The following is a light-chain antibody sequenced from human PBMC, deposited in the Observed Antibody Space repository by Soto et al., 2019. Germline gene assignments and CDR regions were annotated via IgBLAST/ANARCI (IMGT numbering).Light chain of an antibody. CDR3: KQRTNSPPWT. V-gene: IGKV3-11*01. CDR2: GVS. CDR1: QNISTY. J-gene: IGKJ1*01. Sequence: EIVLTQSPATLSLSPGEGASLSCRASQNISTYLAWYQQRPGQVPRLLIYGVSKRAPAIPPRFSGSGSGTDFPLSVSGLETEDFATYYCKQRTNSPPWTFGQGTRVELK.